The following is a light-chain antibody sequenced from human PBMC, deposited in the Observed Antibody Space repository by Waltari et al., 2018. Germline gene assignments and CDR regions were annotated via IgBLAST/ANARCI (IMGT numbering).Light chain of an antibody. V-gene: IGLV1-51*02. CDR3: GTWDSSLSGAV. J-gene: IGLJ7*01. Sequence: QSVLTQPPSVSAAPGQRVTISCSGGRSNIGTNYVSWYRQFPGTAPKLLLYENSERPSGIPGRFSGSKSGTSATLDITGLQAGDEADYYCGTWDSSLSGAVFGGGTHLTVL. CDR2: ENS. CDR1: RSNIGTNY.